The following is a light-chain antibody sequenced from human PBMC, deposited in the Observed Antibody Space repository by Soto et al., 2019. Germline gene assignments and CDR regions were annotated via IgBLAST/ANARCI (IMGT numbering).Light chain of an antibody. CDR3: PVWDRTATVV. CDR2: DDT. CDR1: KVGTKG. V-gene: IGLV3-21*02. Sequence: SYELTQPPSVSVAPGQTATVTCGGAKVGTKGVHWYQQRPGQAPVVVVYDDTDRPSGLPERFSGSSSGNTATLTITRVEAGEEADYTGPVWDRTATVVLGGGTKLTV. J-gene: IGLJ2*01.